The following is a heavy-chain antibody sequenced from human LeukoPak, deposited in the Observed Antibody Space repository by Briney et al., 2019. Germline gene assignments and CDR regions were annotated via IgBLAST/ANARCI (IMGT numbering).Heavy chain of an antibody. D-gene: IGHD6-13*01. CDR1: GFTFSSYE. CDR2: ISSGARTI. CDR3: ARVGALSSSWLLY. Sequence: GGSLRLSCSASGFTFSSYEMNWVRQAPGKGLEWVSSISSGARTIYYTDSVKGRFTISRDNAKNSLHLQMNSLRVEDTAVYYCARVGALSSSWLLYWGQGTLVTVSS. V-gene: IGHV3-48*03. J-gene: IGHJ4*02.